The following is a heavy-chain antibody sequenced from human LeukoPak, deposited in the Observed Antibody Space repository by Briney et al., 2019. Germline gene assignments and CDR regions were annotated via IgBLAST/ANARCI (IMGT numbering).Heavy chain of an antibody. CDR3: ARDYDSSGYFRY. CDR1: GYTFTSYD. Sequence: ASVKVSCKASGYTFTSYDINWVRQATGQGLEWMGWISAYNGNTNYAQKLQGRVTMTTDTSTSTAYMELRSLRSDDTAVYYCARDYDSSGYFRYWGQGTLVTVSS. CDR2: ISAYNGNT. D-gene: IGHD3-22*01. J-gene: IGHJ4*02. V-gene: IGHV1-18*01.